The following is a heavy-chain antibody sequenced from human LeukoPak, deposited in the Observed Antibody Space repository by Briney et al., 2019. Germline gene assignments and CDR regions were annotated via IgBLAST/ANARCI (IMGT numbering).Heavy chain of an antibody. CDR2: ISGSGSGGST. CDR1: GFIFSHYG. Sequence: GGSLRLSCAASGFIFSHYGMNWVRQAPGKGLEWVSRISGSGSGGSTYYADSVKGRFTISRDNSKNTLYLQMNSLRAEDTAVYYCAKSGYNRFDYWGQGTLVTVSS. D-gene: IGHD5-24*01. V-gene: IGHV3-23*01. J-gene: IGHJ4*02. CDR3: AKSGYNRFDY.